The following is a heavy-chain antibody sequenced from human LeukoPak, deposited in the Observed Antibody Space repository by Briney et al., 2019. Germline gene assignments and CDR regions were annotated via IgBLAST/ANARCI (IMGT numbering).Heavy chain of an antibody. J-gene: IGHJ4*02. Sequence: RGSLRLSCAPSGFTLSSDATSWVRHTPGKGLEWVSAISGSGGSTYYADSVKGRFTLSRDNSKNTLYLQMNSLRAEDTAVYYCAKDLGYCSGGSCWGQGTLVTVSS. CDR1: GFTLSSDA. V-gene: IGHV3-23*01. D-gene: IGHD2-15*01. CDR3: AKDLGYCSGGSC. CDR2: ISGSGGST.